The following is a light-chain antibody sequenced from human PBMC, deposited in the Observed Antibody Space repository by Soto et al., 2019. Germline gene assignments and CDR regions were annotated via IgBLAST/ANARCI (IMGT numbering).Light chain of an antibody. V-gene: IGLV2-14*01. CDR2: DVS. J-gene: IGLJ1*01. CDR3: SSYTTVSSLLYV. Sequence: QSVLTQPASVSGSPGQSITISCAGTSSDIGAYNYVSWYQQHPGKAPKLMIYDVSNRPSGVSNRFSGSKSGNTASLTISGLQAEDEGDYYCSSYTTVSSLLYVFGTGTKLTVL. CDR1: SSDIGAYNY.